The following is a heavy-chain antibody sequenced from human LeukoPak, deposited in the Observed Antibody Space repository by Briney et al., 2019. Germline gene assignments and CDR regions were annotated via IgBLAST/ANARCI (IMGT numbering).Heavy chain of an antibody. D-gene: IGHD5-18*01. Sequence: ASVKVSCKASGYTFTSYDINWVRQATAQGLEWMGWMNPNSGNTGYAQKFQGRVTITRNTSISTAYMELSSLRSEDTAVYYCARGDTATIRSPIDWGQGTLVTVSS. CDR3: ARGDTATIRSPID. CDR2: MNPNSGNT. CDR1: GYTFTSYD. V-gene: IGHV1-8*03. J-gene: IGHJ4*02.